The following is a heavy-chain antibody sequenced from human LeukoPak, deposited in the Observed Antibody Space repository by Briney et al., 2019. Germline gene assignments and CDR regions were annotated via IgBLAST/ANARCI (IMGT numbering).Heavy chain of an antibody. J-gene: IGHJ4*02. V-gene: IGHV3-23*01. CDR2: ISGSGGST. CDR1: AFSLNAYN. D-gene: IGHD3-22*01. Sequence: GGSLRLSCAASAFSLNAYNMSWVRQAPGKGLEWVSAISGSGGSTYYADSVKGRFTISRDNSKNTLYLQMNSLRAEDTAVYYCANGYYDSSGYPLSGYWGQGTLVTVSS. CDR3: ANGYYDSSGYPLSGY.